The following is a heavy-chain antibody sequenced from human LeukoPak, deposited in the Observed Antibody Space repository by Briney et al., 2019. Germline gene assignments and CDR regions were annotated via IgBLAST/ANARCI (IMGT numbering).Heavy chain of an antibody. D-gene: IGHD2-8*02. J-gene: IGHJ4*02. V-gene: IGHV3-23*01. CDR1: GFTFSSYA. CDR2: ISGSGGST. CDR3: AKTGPPWYYFDY. Sequence: GGSLRLSCAASGFTFSSYAMSWVRQAPGKGRECVSAISGSGGSTYYADSVKGRCTISRENSESTRYLQMSSLRAEDTAVYYCAKTGPPWYYFDYWGQGTLVTVSS.